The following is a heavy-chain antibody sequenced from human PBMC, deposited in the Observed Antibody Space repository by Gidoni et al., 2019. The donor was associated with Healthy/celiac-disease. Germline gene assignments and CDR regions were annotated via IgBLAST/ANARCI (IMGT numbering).Heavy chain of an antibody. D-gene: IGHD3-16*01. Sequence: QVQLQESGPGLVKPSETLSLTCTVSGGSISSYYWSWIRQPPGKGMGWIGYIYYSGSTNYNPSLKSRVTISVNTSKNQFSLKLSSVTAADAAVYYCAREGGPYAFDIWGQGTMVTVSS. CDR1: GGSISSYY. V-gene: IGHV4-59*01. J-gene: IGHJ3*02. CDR3: AREGGPYAFDI. CDR2: IYYSGST.